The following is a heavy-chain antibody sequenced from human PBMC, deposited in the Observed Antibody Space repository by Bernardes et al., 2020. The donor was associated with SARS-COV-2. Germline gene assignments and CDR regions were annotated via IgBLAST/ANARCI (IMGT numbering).Heavy chain of an antibody. J-gene: IGHJ3*02. CDR1: GFTFSSYA. V-gene: IGHV3-23*01. CDR3: AKDQEVTIFGVVNPFGAFDI. Sequence: GGPRSVSSAASGFTFSSYAMSWVRTAPGKGLEWVSAISGSGGSTYYADSVKGRFTISRDNSKNTLYLQMNSLRAEDTAVYYCAKDQEVTIFGVVNPFGAFDIWGQGTMVTVSS. CDR2: ISGSGGST. D-gene: IGHD3-3*01.